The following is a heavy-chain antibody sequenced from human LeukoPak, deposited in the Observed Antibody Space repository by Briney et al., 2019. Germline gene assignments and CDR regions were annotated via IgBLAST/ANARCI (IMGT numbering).Heavy chain of an antibody. D-gene: IGHD3-10*02. CDR1: GFNFDRYT. CDR2: AGWAGGTT. V-gene: IGHV3-43*01. CDR3: AKELDTMFFDY. Sequence: GALRLSCATSGFNFDRYTIHWVRQAPGKGLGWVSLAGWAGGTTFYSDSVRGRFTISRDSGRKSVYLQMNSLTTDDTAFYFCAKELDTMFFDYWGQGALVTVSS. J-gene: IGHJ4*02.